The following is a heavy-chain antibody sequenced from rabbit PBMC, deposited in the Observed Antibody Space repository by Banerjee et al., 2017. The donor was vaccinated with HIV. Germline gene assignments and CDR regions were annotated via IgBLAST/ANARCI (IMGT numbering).Heavy chain of an antibody. CDR2: INAITGKA. D-gene: IGHD4-1*01. V-gene: IGHV1S45*01. J-gene: IGHJ4*01. CDR1: GFTFSNKAV. CDR3: ATNHYTGDFNL. Sequence: QQQLEESGGGLVQPEGSLTLTCKASGFTFSNKAVMCWVRQAPGKGLEWIACINAITGKAVYANWAKGRFTISKTSSTTVTLQMTSLTAADTATYFCATNHYTGDFNLWGPGTLVTVS.